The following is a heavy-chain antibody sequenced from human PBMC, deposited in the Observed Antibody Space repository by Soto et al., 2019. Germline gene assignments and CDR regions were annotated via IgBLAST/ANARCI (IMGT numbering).Heavy chain of an antibody. CDR2: IYYGGST. CDR3: ARRKRELLYAGALDY. V-gene: IGHV4-39*01. J-gene: IGHJ4*02. CDR1: GGSISSSSYY. Sequence: QLHLQESGPGLVKPSETLSLTCTVSGGSISSSSYYWGWIRQPPGKGLEWIGSIYYGGSTYYNPSLKSRISISVDTSKNQFSLKLSSVTAADTAVYYCARRKRELLYAGALDYWGQGTLVTVSS. D-gene: IGHD1-26*01.